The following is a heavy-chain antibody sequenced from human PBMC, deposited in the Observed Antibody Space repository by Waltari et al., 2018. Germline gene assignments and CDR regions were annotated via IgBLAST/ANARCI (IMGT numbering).Heavy chain of an antibody. J-gene: IGHJ4*02. V-gene: IGHV3-53*02. CDR1: GFTVSSNY. D-gene: IGHD3-10*01. CDR2: IYSGGST. CDR3: ARERAGGHYFDY. Sequence: EVQLVETGGGLIQPGGSLRLSCAASGFTVSSNYMSWVRQAPGKGLEWVSVIYSGGSTYYADSVKGRFTISRDNSKNTLYLQMNSRRAKDTAVYYCARERAGGHYFDYWGQGTLVTVSS.